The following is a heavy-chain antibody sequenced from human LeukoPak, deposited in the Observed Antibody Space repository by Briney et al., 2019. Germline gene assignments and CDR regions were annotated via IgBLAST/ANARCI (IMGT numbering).Heavy chain of an antibody. CDR1: GGSINNGGYY. V-gene: IGHV4-31*03. CDR2: IYYSGSS. J-gene: IGHJ4*02. D-gene: IGHD5-24*01. Sequence: SETLSLTCTVSGGSINNGGYYWSCIRQHPGKGLEWIGYIYYSGSSYYNPSLRSRVTISVDTSKNHFSLKLGSVTAADTAVYYCARNRDGYNPFDYWGQGALVTVSS. CDR3: ARNRDGYNPFDY.